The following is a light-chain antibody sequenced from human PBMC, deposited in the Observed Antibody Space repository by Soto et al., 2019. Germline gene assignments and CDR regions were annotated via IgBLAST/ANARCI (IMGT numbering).Light chain of an antibody. J-gene: IGLJ1*01. Sequence: QSALTQPRSVSASPGQSVTISCTGTSSDVGRYDYVSWYQQHPGKAPKLIVYDVTERPSGVPDRFSGSKSGNTASLTISGLQAEDEADYSCCSFAGSYSYVFGTGTKVTVL. CDR2: DVT. CDR3: CSFAGSYSYV. V-gene: IGLV2-11*01. CDR1: SSDVGRYDY.